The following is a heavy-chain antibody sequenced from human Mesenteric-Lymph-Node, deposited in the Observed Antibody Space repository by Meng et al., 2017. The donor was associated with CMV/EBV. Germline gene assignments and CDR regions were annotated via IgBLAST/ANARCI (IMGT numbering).Heavy chain of an antibody. CDR3: ARPVEGIRETLDY. Sequence: GGSLRLSCAASGFTLSRNWMSWVRQAPGKGLEWVANINEDGSEKKYVDSVKGRFTISRDNGKNSVYLQMNSLRGEDTAVYYCARPVEGIRETLDYWGQGTLVTSPQ. J-gene: IGHJ4*02. D-gene: IGHD4-23*01. CDR1: GFTLSRNW. V-gene: IGHV3-7*01. CDR2: INEDGSEK.